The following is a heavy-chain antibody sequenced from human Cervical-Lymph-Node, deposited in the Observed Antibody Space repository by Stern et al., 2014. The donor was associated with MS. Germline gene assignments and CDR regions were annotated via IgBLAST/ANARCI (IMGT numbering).Heavy chain of an antibody. Sequence: VQLVESGAEVEKPGASVKVSCKASGYTFTSYGISWVRQAPGKGLEWMGWISAENGNKNYAHKVQGRASMTTDTSKSDVYMELRSLRSDDTAVYYCARRGFDWLLPFDYWGQGTLVTVSS. J-gene: IGHJ4*02. CDR2: ISAENGNK. V-gene: IGHV1-18*04. D-gene: IGHD3-9*01. CDR3: ARRGFDWLLPFDY. CDR1: GYTFTSYG.